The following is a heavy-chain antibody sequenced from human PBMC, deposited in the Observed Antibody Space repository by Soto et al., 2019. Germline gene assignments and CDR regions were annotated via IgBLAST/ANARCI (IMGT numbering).Heavy chain of an antibody. D-gene: IGHD2-15*01. Sequence: PSETLSLTCTVSGGSISSYYWGWIRQPPGKGLEWIGYIYYSGSANYNPSLKSRVTISVDTSKNQFSLKLSSVTAADTAVYYCARSYCSGGSCYLLGYYGMDVWGQGTTVTVSS. V-gene: IGHV4-59*01. CDR1: GGSISSYY. CDR3: ARSYCSGGSCYLLGYYGMDV. J-gene: IGHJ6*02. CDR2: IYYSGSA.